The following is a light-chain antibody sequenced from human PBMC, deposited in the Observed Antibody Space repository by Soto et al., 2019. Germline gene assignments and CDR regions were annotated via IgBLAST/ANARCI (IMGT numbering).Light chain of an antibody. J-gene: IGKJ4*01. CDR3: QQYSDSPLT. V-gene: IGKV3-20*01. Sequence: EIVLTQSPGTLSLSPGERATLSCRASQTVRTNYLAWFQHKPGQAHRLLIYGASSRATGIPDRFSGSGSGTDFTLTISRLEPEDFAVYFCQQYSDSPLTFGGGTKVEIK. CDR1: QTVRTNY. CDR2: GAS.